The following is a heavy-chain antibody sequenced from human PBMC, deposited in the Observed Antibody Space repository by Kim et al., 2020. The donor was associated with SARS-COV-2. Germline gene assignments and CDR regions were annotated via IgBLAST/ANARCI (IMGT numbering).Heavy chain of an antibody. CDR2: INHSGST. D-gene: IGHD2-8*02. J-gene: IGHJ5*02. CDR1: GGSFSGYY. Sequence: SETLSLTCAVYGGSFSGYYWSWIRQPPGKGLEWIGEINHSGSTNYNPSLKSRVTISVDTSKNQFSLKLSSVTAADTAVYYCARVRRLTRNHTGFDPWGQGTLVTVSS. CDR3: ARVRRLTRNHTGFDP. V-gene: IGHV4-34*01.